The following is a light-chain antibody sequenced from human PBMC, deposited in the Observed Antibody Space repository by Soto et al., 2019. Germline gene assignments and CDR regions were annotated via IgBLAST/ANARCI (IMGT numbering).Light chain of an antibody. Sequence: QSALTQPASVSGSPGQSITISCTGTSRDVGNYNYVSWYQQDPGKAPKLIIYEVSNRPSGVSSRFSGSKSDNTASLTISGLQAEDEADYQCRSYTSTSTLYVFSSGTKVIV. V-gene: IGLV2-14*01. CDR1: SRDVGNYNY. CDR3: RSYTSTSTLYV. J-gene: IGLJ1*01. CDR2: EVS.